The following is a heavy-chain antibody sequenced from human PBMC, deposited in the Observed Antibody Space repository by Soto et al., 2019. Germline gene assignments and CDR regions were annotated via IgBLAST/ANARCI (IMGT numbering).Heavy chain of an antibody. CDR2: IIPIFGTA. J-gene: IGHJ6*02. D-gene: IGHD6-13*01. CDR1: GGTFSSYA. CDR3: ARAQGKVRYSSSWRYYYGMAV. V-gene: IGHV1-69*13. Sequence: ASVKVSCKASGGTFSSYAISWVRQAPGQGLEWMGGIIPIFGTANYAQKFQGRVTITADESTSTAYMELSSLRSEDPAVYYCARAQGKVRYSSSWRYYYGMAVWGQGTTVTDSS.